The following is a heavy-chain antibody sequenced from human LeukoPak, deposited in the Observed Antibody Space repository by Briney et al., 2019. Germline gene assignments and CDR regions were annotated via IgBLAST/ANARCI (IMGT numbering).Heavy chain of an antibody. CDR3: ASVYDSSGYYPF. V-gene: IGHV4-34*01. J-gene: IGHJ4*02. CDR2: INHSGST. D-gene: IGHD3-22*01. CDR1: GGSFSGYY. Sequence: SETLSLTCAAYGGSFSGYYWSWIRQPPGKGLEWIGEINHSGSTNYNPSLKSRVTISVDTSKNQFSLKLSSVTAADTAVYYCASVYDSSGYYPFWGQGTLVTVSS.